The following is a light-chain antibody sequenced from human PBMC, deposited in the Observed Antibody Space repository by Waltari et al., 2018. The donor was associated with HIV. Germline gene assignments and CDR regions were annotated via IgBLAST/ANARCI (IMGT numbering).Light chain of an antibody. J-gene: IGLJ2*01. CDR1: NIGRKN. CDR3: QVWDSSDHVV. V-gene: IGLV3-21*02. CDR2: DDT. Sequence: SYVLTQPPSASVAPGQTARITCGGNNIGRKNVHWYQQKPGQAPVVVVYDDTDRPSGIPERFSGSNSGNTATLTISRVEAGDEADYHCQVWDSSDHVVFGGGTKLTVL.